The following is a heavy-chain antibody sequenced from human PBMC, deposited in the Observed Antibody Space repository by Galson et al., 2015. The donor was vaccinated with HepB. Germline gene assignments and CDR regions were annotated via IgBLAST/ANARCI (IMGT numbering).Heavy chain of an antibody. CDR1: GYTFTSYA. CDR2: INAGNGNT. Sequence: SVKVSCKASGYTFTSYAMHWVRQAPGQRLEWMGWINAGNGNTKYSQKFQGRVTITRDTSASTAYMELRSLRSEDTAVYYCARSPRGGPADGVGYYYYGMGVLSQATTVTVSS. D-gene: IGHD2-2*01. J-gene: IGHJ6*02. CDR3: ARSPRGGPADGVGYYYYGMGV. V-gene: IGHV1-3*01.